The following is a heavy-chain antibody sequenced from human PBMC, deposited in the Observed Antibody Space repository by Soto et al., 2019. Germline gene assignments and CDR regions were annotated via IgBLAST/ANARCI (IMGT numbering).Heavy chain of an antibody. D-gene: IGHD3-10*01. J-gene: IGHJ5*02. CDR2: MNPNSGNT. CDR3: ARKVVGSKWVDWFGP. V-gene: IGHV1-8*01. CDR1: GYTFTSYD. Sequence: QVQLVQSGAEVKKPGASVKVSCKASGYTFTSYDINWVRQATGQGLEWMGWMNPNSGNTGYAQKFQGRGTMTRDTSISTAYMEVSSLRSEDTAVYYCARKVVGSKWVDWFGPWGQGTLVTVSS.